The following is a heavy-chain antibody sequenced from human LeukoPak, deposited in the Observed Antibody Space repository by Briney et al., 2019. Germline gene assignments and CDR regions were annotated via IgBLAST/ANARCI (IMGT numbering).Heavy chain of an antibody. D-gene: IGHD2-15*01. CDR2: ISGSGGST. V-gene: IGHV3-23*01. CDR3: ARHVSWYSGGFEL. Sequence: GGSLRLSCAASGFTFSSYAMSWVRQAPGKGLEWVSAISGSGGSTYYADSVKGRFTISRDNSKNTLYLQMNSLRAEDTAVYYCARHVSWYSGGFELWGQGTMVTVSS. CDR1: GFTFSSYA. J-gene: IGHJ3*01.